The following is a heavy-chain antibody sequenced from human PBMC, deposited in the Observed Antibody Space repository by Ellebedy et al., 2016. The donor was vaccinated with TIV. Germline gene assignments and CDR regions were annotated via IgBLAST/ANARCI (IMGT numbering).Heavy chain of an antibody. CDR3: ARTRRWLQDSGYYGMDV. CDR2: IIPIFGTA. Sequence: AASVKVSCKASGGTFSSYAISWVRQAPGQGLEWMGGIIPIFGTANYAQKFQGRVTITADESTSTAYMELSSLRSEDTAVYYCARTRRWLQDSGYYGMDVWGQGTTVTVSS. CDR1: GGTFSSYA. J-gene: IGHJ6*02. D-gene: IGHD5-24*01. V-gene: IGHV1-69*13.